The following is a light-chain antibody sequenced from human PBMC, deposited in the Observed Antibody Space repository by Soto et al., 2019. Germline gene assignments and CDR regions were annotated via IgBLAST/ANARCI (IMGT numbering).Light chain of an antibody. Sequence: EIAMTQSPATLSVSPGERATLSCRASQSISSNLAWYHQKPGQAPRLLIYGASTRASGIPARFSGSGSGTEFTLTISSLQSEDFAVYYCQHYNNWPPKFTFGPGTKVDIK. CDR3: QHYNNWPPKFT. J-gene: IGKJ3*01. V-gene: IGKV3-15*01. CDR2: GAS. CDR1: QSISSN.